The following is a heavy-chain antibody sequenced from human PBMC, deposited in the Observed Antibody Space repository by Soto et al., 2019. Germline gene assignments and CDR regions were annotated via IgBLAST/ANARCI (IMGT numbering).Heavy chain of an antibody. CDR3: ARDLRRYSSSFLLDYYYGMDV. D-gene: IGHD6-6*01. CDR1: GFTFSSYA. V-gene: IGHV3-30-3*01. J-gene: IGHJ6*02. Sequence: QVQLVESGGGVVQPGRSLRLSCAASGFTFSSYAMHWIRQAPGKGLEWVAVISYDGSNKYYADSVKGRFTISRDNSKNTLYLQMNSLRVADTAVYYCARDLRRYSSSFLLDYYYGMDVWGQGTTVTVSS. CDR2: ISYDGSNK.